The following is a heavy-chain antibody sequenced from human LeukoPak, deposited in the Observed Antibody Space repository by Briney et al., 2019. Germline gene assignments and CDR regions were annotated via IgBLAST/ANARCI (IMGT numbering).Heavy chain of an antibody. CDR2: INHSGST. Sequence: SETLSLTCAVYGGSFSGYYWSWIRQPPGKGLEWIGEINHSGSTNYNPSLKSRVTISVDTSKNQFSLKLSSVTAADTAVYCCARGTARLFDYWGQGTLVTVSS. D-gene: IGHD6-6*01. V-gene: IGHV4-34*01. CDR1: GGSFSGYY. CDR3: ARGTARLFDY. J-gene: IGHJ4*02.